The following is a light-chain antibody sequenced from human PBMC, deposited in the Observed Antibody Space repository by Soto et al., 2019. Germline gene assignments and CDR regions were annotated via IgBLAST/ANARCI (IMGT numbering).Light chain of an antibody. CDR3: QQYNDGPPWT. J-gene: IGKJ1*01. Sequence: EVVMTQSPATLSVSPGERVTLACRASQSVGNDLAWYQQTRGQAPRLLVYGASTTATGIPGRFSGSRSGTEFTLTIDSQQFEDFAIYYCQQYNDGPPWTFGQGTLLEIK. CDR1: QSVGND. CDR2: GAS. V-gene: IGKV3D-15*01.